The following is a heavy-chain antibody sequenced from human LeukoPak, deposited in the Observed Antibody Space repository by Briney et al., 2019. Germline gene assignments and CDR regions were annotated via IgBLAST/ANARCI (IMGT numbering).Heavy chain of an antibody. Sequence: GGSLRLSCAASGFTFTTYWMGWVRQAPGKGLEWVANIKQDGSEQYYVDSVKGRFTISRDNAKNSLSLQMNSLRAEDTAVYYCARGDFSSYDSSRGYDYWGQGTLVTVPS. CDR3: ARGDFSSYDSSRGYDY. CDR1: GFTFTTYW. V-gene: IGHV3-7*01. CDR2: IKQDGSEQ. J-gene: IGHJ4*02. D-gene: IGHD3-22*01.